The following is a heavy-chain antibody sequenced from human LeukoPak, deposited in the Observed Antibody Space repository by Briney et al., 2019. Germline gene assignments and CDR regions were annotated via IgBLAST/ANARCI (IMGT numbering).Heavy chain of an antibody. D-gene: IGHD3-10*01. J-gene: IGHJ4*02. CDR3: ARCSGNYYGSGSYTYYFDY. Sequence: SETLSLTCTVSGDSISSGSYYWSWIRQHPGKGLEWIGYIYYSGSTYYNPSLKSRVTISVDTPKNQFSLKLSSVTAADTAVYYCARCSGNYYGSGSYTYYFDYWGEGTLVTVSS. CDR1: GDSISSGSYY. CDR2: IYYSGST. V-gene: IGHV4-31*03.